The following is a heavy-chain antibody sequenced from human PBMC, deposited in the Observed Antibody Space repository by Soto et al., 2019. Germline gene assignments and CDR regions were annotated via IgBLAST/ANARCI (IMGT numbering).Heavy chain of an antibody. Sequence: PGGSLRLSGAASGFTFSSYAISWVRQAPWKGLEWVSAISGSGGSTYYADSVKGRFTISRDNSKNTLYLQMNSLRAEDTAVYYCAKDTRITIFGVYLVEYSGQGTVVTVSP. D-gene: IGHD3-3*01. CDR2: ISGSGGST. CDR3: AKDTRITIFGVYLVEY. J-gene: IGHJ4*02. CDR1: GFTFSSYA. V-gene: IGHV3-23*01.